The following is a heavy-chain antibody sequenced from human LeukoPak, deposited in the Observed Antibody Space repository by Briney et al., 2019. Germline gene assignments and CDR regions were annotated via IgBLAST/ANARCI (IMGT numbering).Heavy chain of an antibody. CDR1: GFTFSSYE. CDR2: ISSSGSTI. V-gene: IGHV3-48*03. D-gene: IGHD6-19*01. J-gene: IGHJ6*04. Sequence: GGSLRLSCAASGFTFSSYEMNWVRQAPGKGLEWVSYISSSGSTIYYADSVKGRFTISRDNAKNSLYLQMNSLRAEDTAVYYCASAEAGYYYYYGMDVWGKGTTVTVSP. CDR3: ASAEAGYYYYYGMDV.